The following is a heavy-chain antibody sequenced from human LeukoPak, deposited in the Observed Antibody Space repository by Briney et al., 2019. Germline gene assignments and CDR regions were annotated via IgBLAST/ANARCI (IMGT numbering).Heavy chain of an antibody. CDR1: GYTFTRYG. CDR2: IGGYNGNT. D-gene: IGHD3-10*01. CDR3: ASLRYYYGSGSYNWFNP. Sequence: ASVKVSCKASGYTFTRYGITWVRQAPGQGLEWMGWIGGYNGNTNYAQKLQGRVTMTTDTSTMTAYMELRSLRSDDTAVYYCASLRYYYGSGSYNWFNPWGQGTLVTVSS. J-gene: IGHJ5*02. V-gene: IGHV1-18*01.